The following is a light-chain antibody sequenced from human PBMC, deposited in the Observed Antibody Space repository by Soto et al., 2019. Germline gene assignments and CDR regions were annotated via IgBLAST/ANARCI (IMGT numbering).Light chain of an antibody. V-gene: IGKV3-11*01. Sequence: EIVLTQSPATLSLSPGERATLSCRASHSISSYLAWYQQKPGQPPRLVIYDASNRATGIPARFSGSGSGTDFTLTISSLEPEDFALYYCHQRQSWPRTFGQGTKVDIK. CDR1: HSISSY. J-gene: IGKJ1*01. CDR2: DAS. CDR3: HQRQSWPRT.